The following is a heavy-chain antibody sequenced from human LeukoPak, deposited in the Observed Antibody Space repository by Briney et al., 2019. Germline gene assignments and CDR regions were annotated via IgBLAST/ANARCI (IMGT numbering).Heavy chain of an antibody. Sequence: ASVKVSCKASGGTFSNFAISWVRQAPGQGLEWMGWISAYNGNTNYAQKLQGRVTMTTDTSTSTAYMELSSLRSEDTAVYYCARDWRIVATISAEDYYGMDVWGQGTTVTVSS. CDR2: ISAYNGNT. J-gene: IGHJ6*02. CDR1: GGTFSNFA. D-gene: IGHD5-12*01. V-gene: IGHV1-18*01. CDR3: ARDWRIVATISAEDYYGMDV.